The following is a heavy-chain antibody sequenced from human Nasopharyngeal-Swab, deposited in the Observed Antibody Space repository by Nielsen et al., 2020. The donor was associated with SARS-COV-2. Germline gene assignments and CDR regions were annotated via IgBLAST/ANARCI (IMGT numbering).Heavy chain of an antibody. CDR1: GDSVPSSSAA. J-gene: IGHJ6*03. Sequence: SQTLSLTCAISGDSVPSSSAAWNWIRQSPSRGLEWLGRTYYRSKWYNDHAVSVKSRITINPDTSKNQFSLHLNSVTPEDTAVYYCARARGAYGDYYYYYYTDVWGKGTTVTVSS. CDR2: TYYRSKWYN. D-gene: IGHD4-17*01. V-gene: IGHV6-1*01. CDR3: ARARGAYGDYYYYYYTDV.